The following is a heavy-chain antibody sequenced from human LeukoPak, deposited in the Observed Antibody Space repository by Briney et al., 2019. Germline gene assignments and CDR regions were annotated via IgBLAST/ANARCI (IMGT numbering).Heavy chain of an antibody. V-gene: IGHV3-48*03. CDR3: ARDNFSSAPFAYYYYYYMDV. CDR1: GFTFSSYE. D-gene: IGHD6-19*01. CDR2: ISSSGSTI. J-gene: IGHJ6*03. Sequence: QPGGSLRLSCAASGFTFSSYEMNWVRQAPGKGLEWVSYISSSGSTIYYADSVKGRFTISRDNAKNSLYLQMNSLRAEDTAVYYCARDNFSSAPFAYYYYYYMDVWGKGTTVTISS.